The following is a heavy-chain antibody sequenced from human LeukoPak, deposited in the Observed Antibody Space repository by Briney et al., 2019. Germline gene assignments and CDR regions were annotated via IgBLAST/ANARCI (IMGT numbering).Heavy chain of an antibody. CDR2: INRSGSA. J-gene: IGHJ3*02. V-gene: IGHV4-34*01. CDR1: SGSLSGYY. D-gene: IGHD3-9*01. Sequence: SETLSLTRAVYSGSLSGYYWSWIRQPPGRGLEWIGEINRSGSANYNPPLKSRVTVSVDTSKNQFSLKLSSVTTADTAVYYCARVVGYDILTGYITGNAFDIWGQGTMVTVSS. CDR3: ARVVGYDILTGYITGNAFDI.